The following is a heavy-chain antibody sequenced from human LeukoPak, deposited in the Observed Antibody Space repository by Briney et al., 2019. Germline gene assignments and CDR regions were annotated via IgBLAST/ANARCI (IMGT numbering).Heavy chain of an antibody. J-gene: IGHJ4*02. CDR2: ISWNSGSI. D-gene: IGHD3-3*01. CDR3: ARGSFWSGPPGRGYFDY. Sequence: GGSLGLSCAASGFTFDDYAMHWVRQAPGKGLEWVSGISWNSGSIGYADSVKGRFTISRDNAKNSLYLQMNSLRAEDTALYYRARGSFWSGPPGRGYFDYWGQGTLVTVSS. V-gene: IGHV3-9*01. CDR1: GFTFDDYA.